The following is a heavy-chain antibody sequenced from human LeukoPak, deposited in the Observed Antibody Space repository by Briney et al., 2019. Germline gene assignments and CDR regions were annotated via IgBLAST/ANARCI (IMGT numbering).Heavy chain of an antibody. D-gene: IGHD6-13*01. CDR2: IYSSGAT. J-gene: IGHJ4*02. CDR3: ARNTAALSHTTI. CDR1: GGSINSYY. Sequence: SETLSLTCTVSGGSINSYYWSWIRQPAGKGLEWIGRIYSSGATNYNPSLKSRVTMSVDTSKNQFSLKLNSVTAADTAVYYCARNTAALSHTTIWGQGTLVTVFS. V-gene: IGHV4-4*07.